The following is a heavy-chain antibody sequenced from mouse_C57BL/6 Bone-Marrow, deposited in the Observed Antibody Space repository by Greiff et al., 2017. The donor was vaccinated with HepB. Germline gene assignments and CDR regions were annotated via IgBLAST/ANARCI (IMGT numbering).Heavy chain of an antibody. CDR2: ISYDGSN. Sequence: EVQVVESGPGLVKPSQSLSLTCSVTGYSITSGYYWNWIRQFPGNKLEWMGYISYDGSNNYNPSLKNRISITRDTSKNQFFLKLNSVTTEDTATYYCAKVLWNYFDYWGQGTTLTVSS. V-gene: IGHV3-6*01. J-gene: IGHJ2*01. CDR3: AKVLWNYFDY. CDR1: GYSITSGYY.